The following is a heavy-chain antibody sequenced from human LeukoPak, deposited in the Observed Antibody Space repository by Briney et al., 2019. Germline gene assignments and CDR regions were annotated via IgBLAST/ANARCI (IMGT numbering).Heavy chain of an antibody. CDR3: GKDMDV. V-gene: IGHV3-7*01. CDR1: GFTFSSYA. J-gene: IGHJ6*02. Sequence: GGSLRLSCAASGFTFSSYAMHWVRQAPGKGLEWVANIKEDGSEKHYVDSVKGRFTISRDNAKNPLYLQMNSLRAEDTAVYYCGKDMDVWGQGTTVTVSS. CDR2: IKEDGSEK.